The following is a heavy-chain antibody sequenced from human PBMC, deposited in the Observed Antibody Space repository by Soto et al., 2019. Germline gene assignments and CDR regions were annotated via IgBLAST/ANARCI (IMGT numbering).Heavy chain of an antibody. J-gene: IGHJ5*02. V-gene: IGHV4-31*03. CDR1: GAALNSGNYY. D-gene: IGHD2-21*01. Sequence: LSRTCSVSGAALNSGNYYWSWIRQVPGKGLEWIGHIYVTGAVDYNPSLRDRITISQDTSERQFSLNLRLVTAADTAVYYCARLRIATNNYKWFDPWGQGTLVTVSS. CDR3: ARLRIATNNYKWFDP. CDR2: IYVTGAV.